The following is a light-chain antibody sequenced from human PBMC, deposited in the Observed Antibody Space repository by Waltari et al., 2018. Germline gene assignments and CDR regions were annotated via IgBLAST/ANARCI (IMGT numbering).Light chain of an antibody. J-gene: IGKJ2*01. CDR2: AAS. CDR1: QSLSRSR. CDR3: QQYGSSVMYT. V-gene: IGKV3-20*01. Sequence: EIVLTQSPDTLSLSPGERATLSCRASQSLSRSRLAWYQQKPGQAPRLLINAASSRATGIPDRFTGSGSGTDFSLTISRVEPEDFAVYFCQQYGSSVMYTFGQGTKLE.